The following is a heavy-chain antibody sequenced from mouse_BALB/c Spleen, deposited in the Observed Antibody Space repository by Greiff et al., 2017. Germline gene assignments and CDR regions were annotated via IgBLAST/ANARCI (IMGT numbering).Heavy chain of an antibody. D-gene: IGHD2-1*01. CDR3: ARPYGNYGGYAMDY. J-gene: IGHJ4*01. CDR1: GFTFSSYA. Sequence: EVKLMESGGGLVKPGGSLKLSCAASGFTFSSYAMSWVRQTPEKRLEWVASISSGGSTYYPDSVKGRFTISRDNARNILYLQMSSLRSEDTAMYYCARPYGNYGGYAMDYWGQGTSVTVSS. V-gene: IGHV5-6-5*01. CDR2: ISSGGST.